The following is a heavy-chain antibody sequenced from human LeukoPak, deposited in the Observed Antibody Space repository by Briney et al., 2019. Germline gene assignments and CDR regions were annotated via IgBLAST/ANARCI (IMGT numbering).Heavy chain of an antibody. CDR3: AKATRIAVAGTGLARFDY. J-gene: IGHJ4*02. Sequence: GSLRLSCAASGFTFSSYGMSWVRQAPGKGLEWVSAISGSGGSTYYADSVKGRFTISRDNSKHTLYLQMNSLRAEDTAVYYCAKATRIAVAGTGLARFDYWGQGTLVTVSS. V-gene: IGHV3-23*01. CDR2: ISGSGGST. CDR1: GFTFSSYG. D-gene: IGHD6-19*01.